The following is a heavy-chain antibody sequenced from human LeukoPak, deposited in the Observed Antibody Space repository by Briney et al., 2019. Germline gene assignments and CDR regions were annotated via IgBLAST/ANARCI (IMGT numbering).Heavy chain of an antibody. Sequence: GGSLRLSCAASGFTFSSCWMSWVRQAPGKGLEWVANIKQDGSEKYYVDSVKGRFTISRDNAKNSVYLQMNSLRAEDTAVYYCARGTLNFDYWGQGTLVTVSS. CDR2: IKQDGSEK. CDR3: ARGTLNFDY. D-gene: IGHD2-15*01. CDR1: GFTFSSCW. J-gene: IGHJ4*02. V-gene: IGHV3-7*01.